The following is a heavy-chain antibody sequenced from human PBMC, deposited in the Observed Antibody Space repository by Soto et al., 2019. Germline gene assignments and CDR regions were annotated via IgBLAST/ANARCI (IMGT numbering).Heavy chain of an antibody. J-gene: IGHJ1*01. CDR2: IYHSGGT. D-gene: IGHD2-2*03. Sequence: SETLSLTCAVSGGSISSSYWWNWVRQPPGKGLEWIGEIYHSGGTNYSPSLKSRVTISVDKSKNQFSLTLTSVTAADTAVYYCARDVWEDGYLQPWGQGTLVTGSA. V-gene: IGHV4-4*02. CDR1: GGSISSSYW. CDR3: ARDVWEDGYLQP.